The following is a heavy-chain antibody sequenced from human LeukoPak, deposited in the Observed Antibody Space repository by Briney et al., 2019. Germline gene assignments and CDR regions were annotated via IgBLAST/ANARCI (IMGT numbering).Heavy chain of an antibody. V-gene: IGHV5-51*01. CDR2: LYPDDSDT. Sequence: SGESLKISCKGSGYTFGSYWMGWVRQMPGKGLEWVGLLYPDDSDTRYSPSSQGRVTISLDSYLNTAYLLWSSLKASDTAIYYCASPQAVYCGGDCYSPWGQRTMVTVSS. D-gene: IGHD2-21*02. J-gene: IGHJ3*01. CDR1: GYTFGSYW. CDR3: ASPQAVYCGGDCYSP.